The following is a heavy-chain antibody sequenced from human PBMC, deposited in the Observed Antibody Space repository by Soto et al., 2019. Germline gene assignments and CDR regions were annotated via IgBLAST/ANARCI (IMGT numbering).Heavy chain of an antibody. CDR3: ATGANFYYDSCGY. D-gene: IGHD3-22*01. CDR1: GFTFSIYA. Sequence: SGGSLSLSCAAPGFTFSIYALHWVRQAPGKRLEWVAVMSPNGNNQYYADSVKGRFTISRDTTKSSLYLQMTSLRADDTAVYYCATGANFYYDSCGYWGQGTLVTVSS. CDR2: MSPNGNNQ. J-gene: IGHJ4*02. V-gene: IGHV3-30-3*01.